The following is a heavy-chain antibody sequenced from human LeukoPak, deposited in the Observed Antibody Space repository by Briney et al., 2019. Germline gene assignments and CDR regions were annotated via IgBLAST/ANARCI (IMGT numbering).Heavy chain of an antibody. CDR1: GGSFSGYY. J-gene: IGHJ5*02. V-gene: IGHV4-34*01. D-gene: IGHD4-11*01. CDR3: ARGRSYSNDRIGGFDP. CDR2: INHSGST. Sequence: PSETLSLTCAVYGGSFSGYYWSWIRQPPGKGLEWIGEINHSGSTNYIPSLNTRVTISVNTSKNQFSLKLSSVTAADTAVYYCARGRSYSNDRIGGFDPWGQGTLVTVSS.